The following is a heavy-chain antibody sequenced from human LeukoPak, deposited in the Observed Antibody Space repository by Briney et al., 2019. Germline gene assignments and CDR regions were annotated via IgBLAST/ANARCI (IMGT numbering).Heavy chain of an antibody. J-gene: IGHJ4*02. CDR2: IYYSGST. D-gene: IGHD5-18*01. CDR1: GGSISNYY. V-gene: IGHV4-59*12. Sequence: PSETLSLTCTVSGGSISNYYWSWIRQPPGKGLEWIGDIYYSGSTNYNPSLKSRVSISVDTSKNQFSLKLSSVTAADTAVYYCARDGLRSGYSYGYFDYWGQGTLVTVSS. CDR3: ARDGLRSGYSYGYFDY.